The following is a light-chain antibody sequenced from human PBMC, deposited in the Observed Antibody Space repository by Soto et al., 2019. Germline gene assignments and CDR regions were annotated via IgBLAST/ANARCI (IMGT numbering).Light chain of an antibody. J-gene: IGKJ1*01. CDR1: QSVSGRN. CDR3: HLYESSVWT. Sequence: EIVLTQSPGALSLSPGERVTLSCRANQSVSGRNLGWYQQKPGQSPRLLIYGASSRATGIPDRFSGSGSGTDFTLTISRLEAEDFAVYYCHLYESSVWTFGQGTKVEI. CDR2: GAS. V-gene: IGKV3-20*01.